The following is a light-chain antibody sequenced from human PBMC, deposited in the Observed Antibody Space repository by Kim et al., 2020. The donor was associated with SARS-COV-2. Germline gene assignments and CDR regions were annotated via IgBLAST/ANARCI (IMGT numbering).Light chain of an antibody. CDR3: QHYNGYPLT. CDR2: KAS. J-gene: IGKJ4*01. V-gene: IGKV1-5*03. CDR1: QSISNN. Sequence: DIQMTQSPSTLSASVGTRVTITCRASQSISNNMAWYQQKPGKAPKVLIYKASSLESGVPSRFSGSGSGTEFTLTISSLQPDDFATYYCQHYNGYPLTFGGGTKVEIK.